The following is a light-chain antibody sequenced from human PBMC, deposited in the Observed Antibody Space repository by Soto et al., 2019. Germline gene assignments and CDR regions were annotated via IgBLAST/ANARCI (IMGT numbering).Light chain of an antibody. CDR3: QQSYGTPLT. CDR1: ESISRY. J-gene: IGKJ4*01. CDR2: GAS. V-gene: IGKV1-39*01. Sequence: DIQMTQSPSSLSASVGDRVTITCRAGESISRYLSCYQQNSGNAPKLLIYGASSLHTGVPSRISGSGSGTDFTLTISSQQPEYFATYYCQQSYGTPLTFGGGTKVEIK.